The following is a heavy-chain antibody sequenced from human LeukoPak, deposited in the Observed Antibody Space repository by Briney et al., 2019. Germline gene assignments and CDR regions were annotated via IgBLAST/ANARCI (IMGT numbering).Heavy chain of an antibody. CDR3: AREGGTMVRGVIITLRY. CDR2: ISGYNGNT. V-gene: IGHV1-18*01. CDR1: GYTFASYG. J-gene: IGHJ4*02. D-gene: IGHD3-10*01. Sequence: ASVKVSCKASGYTFASYGISWVRQAPGQGLEWMGWISGYNGNTNYAQKLQGRVTITRDTSASTAYMELSSLRSEDTAVYYCAREGGTMVRGVIITLRYWGQGTLVTVSS.